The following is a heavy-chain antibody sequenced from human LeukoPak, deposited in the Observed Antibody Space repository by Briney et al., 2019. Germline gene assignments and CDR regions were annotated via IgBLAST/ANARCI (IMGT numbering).Heavy chain of an antibody. Sequence: SETLRFTCTVSGGSISSYYWSWIRQPPGKGPEWIGYIYYSGSTNYNPSLKSRVTISVDTSKNQFSLKLSSVTAADTAVYYCASLHGYGSGRPWGQSTLVTDSS. V-gene: IGHV4-59*08. J-gene: IGHJ5*02. CDR3: ASLHGYGSGRP. CDR1: GGSISSYY. CDR2: IYYSGST. D-gene: IGHD3-10*01.